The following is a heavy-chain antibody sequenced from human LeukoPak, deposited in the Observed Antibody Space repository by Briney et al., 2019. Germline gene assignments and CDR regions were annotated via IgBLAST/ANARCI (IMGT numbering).Heavy chain of an antibody. CDR2: INHSGST. CDR1: GGSFSGYY. Sequence: PSETLSLTCAVYGGSFSGYYWSWIRQPPGKGLEWIGEINHSGSTNYNPSLKSRVTISVDRSKNQFSLKLSSVTAADTAVYYCARASWGYCSGGSCWDYYGMDVWGQGTTVTVSS. J-gene: IGHJ6*02. CDR3: ARASWGYCSGGSCWDYYGMDV. V-gene: IGHV4-34*01. D-gene: IGHD2-15*01.